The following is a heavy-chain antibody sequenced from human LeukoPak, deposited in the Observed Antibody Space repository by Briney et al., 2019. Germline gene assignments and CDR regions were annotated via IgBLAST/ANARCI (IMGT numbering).Heavy chain of an antibody. CDR1: GFTFSNYN. J-gene: IGHJ4*02. CDR2: ISSSGDTI. V-gene: IGHV3-48*03. D-gene: IGHD6-19*01. CDR3: ASTSGWYEPIDY. Sequence: GGSLRLSCTASGFTFSNYNMNWVRQAPEKGLEWVSYISSSGDTIYYADSMKGRFTISRDNAKNSLFLQMSSLRAEDTAVYYCASTSGWYEPIDYWGQGTLVTVSS.